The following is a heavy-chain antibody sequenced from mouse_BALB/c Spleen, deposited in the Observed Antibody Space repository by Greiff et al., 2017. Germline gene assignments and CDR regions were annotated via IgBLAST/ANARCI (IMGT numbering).Heavy chain of an antibody. CDR3: ARNMGTGRGFAY. J-gene: IGHJ3*01. D-gene: IGHD2-13*01. V-gene: IGHV2-4-1*01. Sequence: VKLVESGPGLVQPSQSLSITCTVSGFSLTSYGVHWVRQSPGKGLEWLGVIWSGGSTDYNAAFISRLSISKDNSKSQVFFKMNSLQADDTAIYYCARNMGTGRGFAYWGQGTLVTVSA. CDR2: IWSGGST. CDR1: GFSLTSYG.